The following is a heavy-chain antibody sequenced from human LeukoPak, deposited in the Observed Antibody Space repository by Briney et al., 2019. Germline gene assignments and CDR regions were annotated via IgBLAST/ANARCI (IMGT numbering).Heavy chain of an antibody. Sequence: GASVKVSCKASGYTFTGYYMHWVRQAPGQGLEWMGWINPNSGGTNYAQKFQGRVTMTRDTSISTAYMELSRLRSDDTAVYYCASCKKKDFWRMEDYYYYYGMDVWGQGTTVTVSS. J-gene: IGHJ6*02. CDR1: GYTFTGYY. CDR3: ASCKKKDFWRMEDYYYYYGMDV. CDR2: INPNSGGT. D-gene: IGHD3-3*01. V-gene: IGHV1-2*02.